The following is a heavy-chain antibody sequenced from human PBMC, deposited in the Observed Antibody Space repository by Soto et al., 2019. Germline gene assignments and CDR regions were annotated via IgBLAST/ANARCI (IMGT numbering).Heavy chain of an antibody. Sequence: SETLSLTCAVYGGSFSGYYWSWIRQPPVKGLEWIGEINHSGSTNYNPSLKSRVTISVDTSRNQFSLKLSSVTAADTAVHYCARDYGLRYFDWLPLFDWGQGTLVTVSS. J-gene: IGHJ4*02. V-gene: IGHV4-34*01. CDR3: ARDYGLRYFDWLPLFD. CDR2: INHSGST. D-gene: IGHD3-9*01. CDR1: GGSFSGYY.